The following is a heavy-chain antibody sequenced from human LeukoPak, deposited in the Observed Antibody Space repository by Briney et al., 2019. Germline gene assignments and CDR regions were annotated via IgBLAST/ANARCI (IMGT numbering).Heavy chain of an antibody. D-gene: IGHD3-10*01. CDR2: ISGSGGST. V-gene: IGHV3-23*01. CDR3: TRDYYGSGSSHDAFDI. Sequence: PGGTLRLSCAASGFTFSSYGMSWVRQAPGKGLEWVSAISGSGGSTYYADSVKGRFTISRDNSKNTLYLQMNSLRAEDTAVYYCTRDYYGSGSSHDAFDIWGQGTMVTVSS. J-gene: IGHJ3*02. CDR1: GFTFSSYG.